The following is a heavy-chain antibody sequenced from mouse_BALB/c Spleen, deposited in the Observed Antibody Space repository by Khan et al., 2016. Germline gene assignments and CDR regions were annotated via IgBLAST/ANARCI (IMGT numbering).Heavy chain of an antibody. Sequence: VRLQQSGAELVKPGASVKLSYTASGFNIKDTYMHWVKQRPEQGLERIGRIDPANGNTKYDPKFQGKATITADTSSNTAYLQLSSLTSEDTAVYYCAIRLRRGFDYWGQGTTLTVSS. CDR3: AIRLRRGFDY. D-gene: IGHD2-2*01. CDR1: GFNIKDTY. V-gene: IGHV14-3*02. CDR2: IDPANGNT. J-gene: IGHJ2*01.